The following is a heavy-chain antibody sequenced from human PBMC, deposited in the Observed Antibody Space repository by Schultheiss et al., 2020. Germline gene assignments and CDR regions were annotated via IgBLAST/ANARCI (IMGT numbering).Heavy chain of an antibody. Sequence: GGSLRLSCAASGFTVSSNYMSWVRQAPGKGLEWVAVISYDGSNKYYADSVKGRFTISRDNSKNTLYLQMNSLRAEDTAVYYCARDRLGYCSSTSCPYYFDYWGQGTLVTVSS. J-gene: IGHJ4*02. CDR2: ISYDGSNK. D-gene: IGHD2-2*01. V-gene: IGHV3-30*03. CDR1: GFTVSSNY. CDR3: ARDRLGYCSSTSCPYYFDY.